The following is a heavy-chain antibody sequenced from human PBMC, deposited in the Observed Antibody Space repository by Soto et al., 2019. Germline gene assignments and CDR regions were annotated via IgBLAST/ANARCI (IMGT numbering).Heavy chain of an antibody. J-gene: IGHJ4*02. CDR3: ARGASVITFGQGSWYFDY. D-gene: IGHD3-16*01. Sequence: SETLSLTCTVSGGSISSYYWDWIRQPPGKGLEWIGYIYYSGSTNYNPSLKSRVTISVDTSKNQFSLKLSSVTAADTAVYYCARGASVITFGQGSWYFDYWGQGTLVTVSS. CDR2: IYYSGST. V-gene: IGHV4-59*01. CDR1: GGSISSYY.